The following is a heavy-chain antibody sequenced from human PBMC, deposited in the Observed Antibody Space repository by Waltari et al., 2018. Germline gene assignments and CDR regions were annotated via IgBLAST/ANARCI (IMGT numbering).Heavy chain of an antibody. CDR1: GYSISSGYY. CDR2: IYHSGST. Sequence: QVQLQESGPGLVKPSETLSLTCAVSGYSISSGYYWGWIRQPPGKGLEWIGSIYHSGSTYYNPSLKSRVTISVDTSKNQFSLKLSSVTAADTAVYYCARHPGELPYYFDYWGQGTLVTVSS. D-gene: IGHD1-26*01. V-gene: IGHV4-38-2*01. CDR3: ARHPGELPYYFDY. J-gene: IGHJ4*02.